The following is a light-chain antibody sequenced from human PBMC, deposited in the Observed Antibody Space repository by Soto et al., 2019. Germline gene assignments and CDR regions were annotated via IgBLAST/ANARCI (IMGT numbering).Light chain of an antibody. CDR1: QGISSY. Sequence: AIRMTQSPSSLSASTGDRVTITCRASQGISSYLAWYQQKPGKAPKLLIYAASTLQSGVPSRFSGSGSGTDFTLTSSCLQSEEFATYYCQQYYSYPLLTFGGGTKVEIK. CDR2: AAS. V-gene: IGKV1-8*01. J-gene: IGKJ4*01. CDR3: QQYYSYPLLT.